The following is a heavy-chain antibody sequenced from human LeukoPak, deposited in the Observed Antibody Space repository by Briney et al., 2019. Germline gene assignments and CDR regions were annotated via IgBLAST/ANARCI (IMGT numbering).Heavy chain of an antibody. CDR1: GGSISSYY. V-gene: IGHV4-59*12. D-gene: IGHD5-12*01. CDR2: IYYSGST. J-gene: IGHJ3*02. CDR3: ARSCRILDIVATIRARLGGNGFDI. Sequence: PSETLSLTCTASGGSISSYYWSWIRQPPGKGLEWIGYIYYSGSTNYNPSLMSRVTISVDTSKNQFSLKLSSVTAADKAVYYCARSCRILDIVATIRARLGGNGFDIWGQGTMVTVSS.